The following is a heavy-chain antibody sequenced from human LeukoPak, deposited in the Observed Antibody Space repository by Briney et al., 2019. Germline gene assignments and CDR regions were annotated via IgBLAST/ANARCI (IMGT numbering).Heavy chain of an antibody. J-gene: IGHJ4*02. Sequence: ASVKVSCKASGYTFTAYYMHWVRQAPGQGLEWMGWINPNNGGTNYAQKFQGRVTVTTDTSTAYMELSSLRSDDTAVYYCARRGILVPAAIAYWGQGTLVTVSS. V-gene: IGHV1-2*02. CDR3: ARRGILVPAAIAY. CDR1: GYTFTAYY. CDR2: INPNNGGT. D-gene: IGHD2-2*01.